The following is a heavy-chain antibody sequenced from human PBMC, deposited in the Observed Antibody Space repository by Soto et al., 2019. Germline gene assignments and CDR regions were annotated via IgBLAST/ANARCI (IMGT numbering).Heavy chain of an antibody. CDR1: GYSISSGYY. V-gene: IGHV4-38-2*02. D-gene: IGHD2-15*01. CDR2: IYHSGST. Sequence: SETLSLTCAVSGYSISSGYYWGWIRQPPGKGLEWIGSIYHSGSTYYNPSLKSRVTISVDTSKNQFSLKLSSVTAAGTAVYYCARETVVVAAIDYWGQGTLVTVSS. CDR3: ARETVVVAAIDY. J-gene: IGHJ4*02.